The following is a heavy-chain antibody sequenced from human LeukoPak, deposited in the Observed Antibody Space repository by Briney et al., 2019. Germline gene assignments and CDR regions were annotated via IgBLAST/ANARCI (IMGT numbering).Heavy chain of an antibody. CDR1: GFTFSSYS. V-gene: IGHV3-21*01. J-gene: IGHJ4*02. CDR3: ARVLGTMPDYFDY. D-gene: IGHD2-2*01. CDR2: ISSSSSYI. Sequence: GGSLRLSCAASGFTFSSYSMNWVRQAPGKGLEWVSSISSSSSYIYYAGSAKGRFTISRDNAKNSLYLQMNSLRAEDTAVYYCARVLGTMPDYFDYWGQGTLVTASS.